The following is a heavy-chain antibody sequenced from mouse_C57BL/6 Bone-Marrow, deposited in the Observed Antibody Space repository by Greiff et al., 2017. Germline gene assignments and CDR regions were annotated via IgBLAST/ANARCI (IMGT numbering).Heavy chain of an antibody. CDR3: ARWGHYGRAWFAY. D-gene: IGHD1-1*01. Sequence: VQLQQSGTELVKPGASVKLSCKASGYTFTSYWMHWVKQRPGQGLEWIGNINPSNGGTNYNEKFKSKATLTVDKSSSTAYMQLSSLTSEDSAVYYCARWGHYGRAWFAYWGQGTLVTVSA. J-gene: IGHJ3*01. CDR1: GYTFTSYW. CDR2: INPSNGGT. V-gene: IGHV1-53*01.